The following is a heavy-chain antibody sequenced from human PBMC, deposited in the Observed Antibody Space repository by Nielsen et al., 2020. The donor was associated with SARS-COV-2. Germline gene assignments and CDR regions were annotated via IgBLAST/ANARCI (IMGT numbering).Heavy chain of an antibody. D-gene: IGHD3-10*01. CDR2: INQDGSVL. V-gene: IGHV3-7*05. Sequence: GGSLRLSCAASGSIFSSSWMVWVRQAPGKGLEWVANINQDGSVLNYVDSVKGRFTISRDNAKNSLFLQMNSLRAEDTAFYYCARGGVLWFAELPDYWGQGTLVTVSS. CDR3: ARGGVLWFAELPDY. CDR1: GSIFSSSW. J-gene: IGHJ4*02.